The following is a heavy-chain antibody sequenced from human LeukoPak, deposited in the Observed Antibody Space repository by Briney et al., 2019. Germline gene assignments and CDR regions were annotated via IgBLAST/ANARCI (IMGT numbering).Heavy chain of an antibody. CDR1: GGSISSSSYY. CDR3: ASERAAGFLFNR. V-gene: IGHV4-39*07. CDR2: IYHSGST. D-gene: IGHD6-13*01. J-gene: IGHJ4*02. Sequence: PSETLSLTCTVSGGSISSSSYYWGWIRQPPGKGLEWIGEIYHSGSTNYNPSLKSRVTISVDKSKNQFSLKLSSVTAADTAVYYCASERAAGFLFNRWGQGTLVTVSS.